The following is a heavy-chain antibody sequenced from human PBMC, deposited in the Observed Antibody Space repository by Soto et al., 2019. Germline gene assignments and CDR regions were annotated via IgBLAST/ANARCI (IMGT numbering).Heavy chain of an antibody. J-gene: IGHJ4*02. CDR3: AREEQTGANYFLDY. CDR2: ISPHSGGA. Sequence: ASVKVSCKASGYTFTGYYIHWVRQAPGQGLEWMGSISPHSGGANYAQKFQGRVTMTRDTSITSVYMELSRLTSDDTAVYFCAREEQTGANYFLDYWGQGTLVTGSS. CDR1: GYTFTGYY. D-gene: IGHD7-27*01. V-gene: IGHV1-2*02.